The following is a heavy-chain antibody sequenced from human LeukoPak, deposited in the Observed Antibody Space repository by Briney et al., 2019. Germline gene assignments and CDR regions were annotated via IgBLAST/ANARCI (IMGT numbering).Heavy chain of an antibody. CDR1: GCTFTSYG. Sequence: GASVKVSCKASGCTFTSYGISWVRQAPGQGLEWMGWISAYNGNTNYAQKLQGRVTMTTDTSTSTAYMELRSLRSDDTAVYYCARDDDILTGYSRYFDLWGRGTLVTVSS. CDR2: ISAYNGNT. CDR3: ARDDDILTGYSRYFDL. J-gene: IGHJ2*01. V-gene: IGHV1-18*01. D-gene: IGHD3-9*01.